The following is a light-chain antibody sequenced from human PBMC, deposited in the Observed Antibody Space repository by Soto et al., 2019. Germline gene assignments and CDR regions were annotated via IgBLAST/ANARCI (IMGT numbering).Light chain of an antibody. V-gene: IGKV1-5*01. CDR1: QGISGR. CDR2: DVS. J-gene: IGKJ1*01. Sequence: DIQMTQSPSTLSASVGDRVTITCRASQGISGRLAWYQQKPGKAPNLLIYDVSNLESGVPSRFSGTGSGTEFTLTINRLQPDDFATNYCQQYNNYSTVGPGTKVEVK. CDR3: QQYNNYST.